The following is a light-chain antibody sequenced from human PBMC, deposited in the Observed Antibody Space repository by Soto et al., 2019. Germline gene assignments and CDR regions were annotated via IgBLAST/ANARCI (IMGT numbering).Light chain of an antibody. J-gene: IGLJ1*01. CDR3: CSYAGGYV. CDR2: EGS. CDR1: SSDVGSYNL. Sequence: QSALTQPASVSGSPGQSITISCTGTSSDVGSYNLVSWYQQHPGKAPKLMIYEGSKRPSGVSNRFSGSKSGNTASLTISGLQAEGEADYYCCSYAGGYVFGTGTKLTVL. V-gene: IGLV2-23*01.